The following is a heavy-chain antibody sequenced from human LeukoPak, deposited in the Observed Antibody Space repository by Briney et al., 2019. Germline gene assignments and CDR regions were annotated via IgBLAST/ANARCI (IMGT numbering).Heavy chain of an antibody. CDR3: ARGGSSCTNGVCYTVEGVFYPRYFDY. V-gene: IGHV4-34*01. D-gene: IGHD2-8*01. Sequence: SETLSLTCAVYGGSFSGYYWSWIRQPPGKGLEWIGEINHSGSTIYNPSLKSRVTISVDTSENQFSLNLNSVTAADTAVYYCARGGSSCTNGVCYTVEGVFYPRYFDYWGQGTLVTVSS. J-gene: IGHJ4*02. CDR2: INHSGST. CDR1: GGSFSGYY.